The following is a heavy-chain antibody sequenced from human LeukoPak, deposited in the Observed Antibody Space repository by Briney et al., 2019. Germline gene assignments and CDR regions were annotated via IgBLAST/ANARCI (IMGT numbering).Heavy chain of an antibody. V-gene: IGHV3-7*01. CDR1: GFTFSSYW. J-gene: IGHJ6*03. D-gene: IGHD1-1*01. Sequence: GGSLRLSCAASGFTFSSYWMSWVRQAPGKGLEWVANIRQDGSEKYYVDSVKGRFTISRDNAKNSLYLQMNSLRAEDTAVYYCARPRPGYYMDVWGKGTTVTVSS. CDR3: ARPRPGYYMDV. CDR2: IRQDGSEK.